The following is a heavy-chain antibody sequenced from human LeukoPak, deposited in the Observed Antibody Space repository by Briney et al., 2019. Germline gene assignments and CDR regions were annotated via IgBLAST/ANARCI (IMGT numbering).Heavy chain of an antibody. CDR2: IYPSDSDT. J-gene: IGHJ5*02. D-gene: IGHD2-8*01. V-gene: IGHV5-51*01. Sequence: KSGESLKISCKGSGFSFSTYWIAWVRQMPGKGLEWMGIIYPSDSDTRYSPSFQGQVTISADKSISTAHLQWSSLKASDTAMYYCVRSPNHNWFDPWGQGTLVTVSS. CDR3: VRSPNHNWFDP. CDR1: GFSFSTYW.